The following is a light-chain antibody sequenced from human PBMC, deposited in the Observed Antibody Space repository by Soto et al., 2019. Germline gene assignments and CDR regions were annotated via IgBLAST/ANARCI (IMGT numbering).Light chain of an antibody. CDR2: GAS. CDR1: QTISGSY. Sequence: EIVLTQSPATLPLSPGERATLSCRATQTISGSYLAWYQPKPGQAPRLLIYGASSRATGSPDRFSGSGSGTGFTLTISRLESEDFAVYYCQQYGNSPRTFGQGTKVEIK. V-gene: IGKV3-20*01. J-gene: IGKJ1*01. CDR3: QQYGNSPRT.